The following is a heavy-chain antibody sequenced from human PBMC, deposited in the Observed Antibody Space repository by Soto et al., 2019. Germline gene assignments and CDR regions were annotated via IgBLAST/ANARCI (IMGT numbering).Heavy chain of an antibody. CDR2: ISAYNGNT. J-gene: IGHJ4*02. D-gene: IGHD3-16*01. Sequence: WASVKVSCKASGYTFTSYGISWVRQAPGQGLEWMGWISAYNGNTNYAQKLQGRVTMTTDTSTSTAYMELRSLRSDDTAVYYCARDGGAWQMGGVDYWGQGTLVTVSS. CDR3: ARDGGAWQMGGVDY. V-gene: IGHV1-18*01. CDR1: GYTFTSYG.